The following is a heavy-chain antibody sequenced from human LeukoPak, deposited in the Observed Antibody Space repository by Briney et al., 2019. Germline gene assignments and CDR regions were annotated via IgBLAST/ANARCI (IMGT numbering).Heavy chain of an antibody. CDR1: GGSFSVYY. CDR2: INTSGSN. D-gene: IGHD3-10*01. V-gene: IGHV4-34*01. CDR3: ARAGAYYGSGNIYYYYYYMDV. J-gene: IGHJ6*03. Sequence: PPQTLSLTCLVYGGSFSVYYWSWIRQPPGKWLEWIGAINTSGSNNYNPSLKSRVTISVDTSKNQFSLKLSSVTAADTAVYYCARAGAYYGSGNIYYYYYYMDVWGKGTTVTISS.